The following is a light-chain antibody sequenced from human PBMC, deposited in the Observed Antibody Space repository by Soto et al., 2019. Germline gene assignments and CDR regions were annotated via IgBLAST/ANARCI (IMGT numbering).Light chain of an antibody. CDR2: KAS. CDR1: QSISTW. Sequence: DIQMTQSPSTLSASVGDRVTITCRASQSISTWLAWYQQEAGKAPKRLIYKASSLEGGVPSRFSGSGSGTEFNITISSLQPDDFATYYCQQYNTYPLTFGGGTTVDIK. J-gene: IGKJ4*01. CDR3: QQYNTYPLT. V-gene: IGKV1-5*03.